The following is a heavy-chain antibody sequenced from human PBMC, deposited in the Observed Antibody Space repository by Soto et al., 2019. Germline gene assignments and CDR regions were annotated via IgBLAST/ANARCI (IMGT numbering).Heavy chain of an antibody. Sequence: TLSLTCTVSGGSISSGGYYWSWIRQHPGKGLEWIGYIYYSGSTYYNPSLKSRVTISVDTSKNQFSLKLSSVTAADTAVYYCARVGLMRGYYYDSSGRDWFDPWGQGTLVTVSS. J-gene: IGHJ5*02. CDR3: ARVGLMRGYYYDSSGRDWFDP. CDR1: GGSISSGGYY. V-gene: IGHV4-31*03. CDR2: IYYSGST. D-gene: IGHD3-22*01.